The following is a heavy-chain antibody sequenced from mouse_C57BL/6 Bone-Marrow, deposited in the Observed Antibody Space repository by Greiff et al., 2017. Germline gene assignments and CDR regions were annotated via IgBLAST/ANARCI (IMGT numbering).Heavy chain of an antibody. J-gene: IGHJ4*01. Sequence: EVQLVQSGAELVKPGGSLKLSCAASGFTFPSYGMPWVRQTPDKRLEWVASIRSAGSYTYYQDKVKRRVTISGDNSTNTPYLQMSSLKSEDSAVYYCARGGYGYSDAMDYWGQGTSVTVSS. CDR1: GFTFPSYG. CDR2: IRSAGSYT. CDR3: ARGGYGYSDAMDY. V-gene: IGHV5-6*01. D-gene: IGHD2-2*01.